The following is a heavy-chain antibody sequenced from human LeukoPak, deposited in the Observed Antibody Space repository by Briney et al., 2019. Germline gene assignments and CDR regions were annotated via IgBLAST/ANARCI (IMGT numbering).Heavy chain of an antibody. CDR3: ARLGYCTNGVCYPYYYYGMDV. Sequence: SETLSLTCAVYGGSFSGYYWSWIRQPPGKGLEWIGEINHSGSTNYNPSLKSRVTISVDTSKNQFSLKLSSVTAADTAVYYCARLGYCTNGVCYPYYYYGMDVWGQGTTVTVSS. V-gene: IGHV4-34*01. CDR2: INHSGST. CDR1: GGSFSGYY. D-gene: IGHD2-8*01. J-gene: IGHJ6*02.